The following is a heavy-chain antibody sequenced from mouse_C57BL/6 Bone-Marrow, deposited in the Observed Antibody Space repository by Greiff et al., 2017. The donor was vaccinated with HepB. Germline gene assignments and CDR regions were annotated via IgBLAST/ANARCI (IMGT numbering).Heavy chain of an antibody. CDR1: GFTFSSYA. D-gene: IGHD2-4*01. V-gene: IGHV5-4*01. CDR2: ISDGGSYT. Sequence: DVHLVESGGGLVKPGGSLKLSCAASGFTFSSYAMSWVRQTPEKRLEWVATISDGGSYTYYPDNVKGRFTISRDNAKNNLYLQMSHLKSEDTAMYYCASKYDYETWFAYWGQGTLVTVSA. CDR3: ASKYDYETWFAY. J-gene: IGHJ3*01.